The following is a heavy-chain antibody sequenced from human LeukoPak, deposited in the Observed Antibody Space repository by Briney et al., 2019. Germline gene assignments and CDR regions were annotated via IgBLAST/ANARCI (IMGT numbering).Heavy chain of an antibody. CDR1: GGSISSGGYS. J-gene: IGHJ4*02. CDR3: ARGGKEYFDY. D-gene: IGHD1-26*01. V-gene: IGHV4-30-2*01. CDR2: IYHSGST. Sequence: TSETLSLTCAVSGGSISSGGYSWSWIRQPPGKGLEWIGYIYHSGSTYYNPSLKSRVTISVDRSKNQFSLKLSSVTAADTAVYYCARGGKEYFDYWGQGTLVTVSS.